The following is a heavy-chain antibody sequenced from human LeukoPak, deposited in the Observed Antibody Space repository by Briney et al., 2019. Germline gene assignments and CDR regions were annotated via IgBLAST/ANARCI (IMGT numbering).Heavy chain of an antibody. V-gene: IGHV6-1*01. D-gene: IGHD6-19*01. CDR1: GDSVSSNSAA. Sequence: SQTLSLTCAISGDSVSSNSAAWNWIRQSPSRGLEWLGRTYYRSKWYNDYAVSVKSRITINPDTSMNQFSLKLSSVTAADTAVYYCARGEIAVEGYFDYWGQGTLVTVSS. CDR2: TYYRSKWYN. CDR3: ARGEIAVEGYFDY. J-gene: IGHJ4*02.